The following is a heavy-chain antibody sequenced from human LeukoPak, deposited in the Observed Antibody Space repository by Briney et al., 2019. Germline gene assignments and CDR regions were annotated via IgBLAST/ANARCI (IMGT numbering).Heavy chain of an antibody. J-gene: IGHJ4*02. CDR3: AKDPTIFGVVIGYYFDY. D-gene: IGHD3-3*01. Sequence: PGGSLRLSCAASGFTFSSYGMHWVRQAPGKGLEWVAVISYDGSNKYYADSVRGRFTISRDNSKNTLYLQMNSLRAEDTAVYYCAKDPTIFGVVIGYYFDYWGQGTLVTVSS. V-gene: IGHV3-30*18. CDR2: ISYDGSNK. CDR1: GFTFSSYG.